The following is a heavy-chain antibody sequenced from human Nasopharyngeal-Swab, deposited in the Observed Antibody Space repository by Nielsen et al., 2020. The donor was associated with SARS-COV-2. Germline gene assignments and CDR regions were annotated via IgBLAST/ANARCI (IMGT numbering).Heavy chain of an antibody. CDR1: GFTFSSYS. J-gene: IGHJ4*02. CDR2: IAHDANNE. D-gene: IGHD4-17*01. CDR3: ARDAPAHYGAFY. V-gene: IGHV3-30*03. Sequence: GESLKISCAASGFTFSSYSMSWVRQAPGKGLEWVAFIAHDANNEYYGDSVKGRFSISRDSSKNTLYLQMDSLRGEDTAVYYCARDAPAHYGAFYWGRGTLVTVSS.